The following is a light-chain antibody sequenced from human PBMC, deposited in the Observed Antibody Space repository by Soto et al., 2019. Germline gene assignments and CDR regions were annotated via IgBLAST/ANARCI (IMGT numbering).Light chain of an antibody. CDR1: QSPLYSDGNTY. CDR3: MQGTYWPYT. Sequence: DVVMTQSPLSLPVTLGQPASISCRSSQSPLYSDGNTYLSWFHQRPGQSPRRLIYKVSHRDSGVPGRVSGSGSGTDFTLQINRVEAEDLGVYYCMQGTYWPYTFGQGTRLEIK. J-gene: IGKJ2*01. CDR2: KVS. V-gene: IGKV2-30*01.